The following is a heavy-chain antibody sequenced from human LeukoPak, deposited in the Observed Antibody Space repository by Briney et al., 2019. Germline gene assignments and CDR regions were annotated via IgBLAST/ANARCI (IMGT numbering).Heavy chain of an antibody. V-gene: IGHV1-18*01. D-gene: IGHD2-2*01. J-gene: IGHJ4*02. CDR2: ISAYNGNT. CDR3: ARDWGPYCSSTSCRTGVDY. CDR1: GYTFTSYG. Sequence: ASVKVSCKASGYTFTSYGISWVRQAPGQGLEWMGWISAYNGNTNYAQKLQGRVTMTTDTSTSTAYMELRSLRSDDTAVYYCARDWGPYCSSTSCRTGVDYWGQGTLVTVSS.